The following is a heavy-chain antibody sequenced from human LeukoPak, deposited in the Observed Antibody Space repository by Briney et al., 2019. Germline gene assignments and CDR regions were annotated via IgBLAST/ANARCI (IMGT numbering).Heavy chain of an antibody. CDR2: IKTDGSET. CDR3: AREPFNGCGSYAY. J-gene: IGHJ4*02. V-gene: IGHV3-74*01. CDR1: GFSFSSYY. D-gene: IGHD1-26*01. Sequence: PGGSLRLSCAASGFSFSSYYMHWVRQAPGKGLVWVSRIKTDGSETKYADSVKGRFTVSRDNAQNTLYLQMNSLRDEDTAVYYCAREPFNGCGSYAYWGQGTLVTVSS.